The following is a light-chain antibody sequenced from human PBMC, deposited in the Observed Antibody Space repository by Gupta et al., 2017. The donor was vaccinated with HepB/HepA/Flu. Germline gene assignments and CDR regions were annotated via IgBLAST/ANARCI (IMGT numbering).Light chain of an antibody. CDR3: QQYYTIPRT. J-gene: IGKJ1*01. CDR1: QTILYSSTNKGY. V-gene: IGKV4-1*01. Sequence: DFVLTQSPASLAVSLGERATIHCKSSQTILYSSTNKGYLAWFQQKPGQPPKLLIYWASTPGSGVPDRFSGSGSGTDFTLTISSLQAEDVAIYYCQQYYTIPRTFGQGTKVEIK. CDR2: WAS.